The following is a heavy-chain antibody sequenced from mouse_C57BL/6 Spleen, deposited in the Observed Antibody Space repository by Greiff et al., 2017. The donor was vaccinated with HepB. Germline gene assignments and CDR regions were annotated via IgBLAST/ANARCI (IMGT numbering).Heavy chain of an antibody. Sequence: EVQLQQSGPELVKPGASVKMSCKASGYTFTDYNMHWVKQSHGKSLEWIGYINPNNGGTSYNQKFKGKATLTVNKSSSTAYMELRSLTSEDSAVYYCARGNYGTSGYFDYWGQGTTLTVSS. CDR2: INPNNGGT. CDR1: GYTFTDYN. CDR3: ARGNYGTSGYFDY. V-gene: IGHV1-22*01. D-gene: IGHD1-1*01. J-gene: IGHJ2*01.